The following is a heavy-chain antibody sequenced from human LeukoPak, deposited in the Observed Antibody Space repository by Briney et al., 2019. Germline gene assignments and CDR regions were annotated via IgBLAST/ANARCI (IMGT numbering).Heavy chain of an antibody. CDR2: ISSSSSYT. CDR3: ARVMVGYSSGWYDY. J-gene: IGHJ4*02. V-gene: IGHV3-11*06. CDR1: GFTFSDYY. Sequence: GGSLRLSCAASGFTFSDYYMSWIRQAPGKGLEWVSYISSSSSYTNYANSVKGRFTISRNNAKNSLYLQMNSLRAEDTAVYYCARVMVGYSSGWYDYWGQGTLVTVSS. D-gene: IGHD6-19*01.